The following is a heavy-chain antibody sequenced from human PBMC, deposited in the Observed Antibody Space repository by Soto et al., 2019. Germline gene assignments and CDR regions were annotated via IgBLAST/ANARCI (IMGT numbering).Heavy chain of an antibody. D-gene: IGHD6-19*01. CDR3: ARQGGWYDIDS. CDR2: VFYPENT. Sequence: PSETLSLTCAVSGHSIGSNTGWGWIRQPPGKGLEWIGSVFYPENTKYNPSLKSRITMSVDTSKNQFSLKLTSVIAADTAVYYCARQGGWYDIDSWGQGTLVTVSS. J-gene: IGHJ4*02. V-gene: IGHV4-28*01. CDR1: GHSIGSNTG.